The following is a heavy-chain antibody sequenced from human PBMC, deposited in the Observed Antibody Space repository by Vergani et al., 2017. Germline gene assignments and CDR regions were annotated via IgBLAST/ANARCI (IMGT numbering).Heavy chain of an antibody. Sequence: QAQLVESGGGVVQPGTSLRLSCAASGLIISDHGMHWVRQAPGKGLEWVAMIYYDGSGEFYADSVKGRFAISRDNSKNTLYLQMDSLRDEDTAFYYCARHGGSRTECAPEYNWLDPWGQGTLVTVSS. CDR2: IYYDGSGE. CDR1: GLIISDHG. D-gene: IGHD2-15*01. V-gene: IGHV3-33*01. CDR3: ARHGGSRTECAPEYNWLDP. J-gene: IGHJ5*02.